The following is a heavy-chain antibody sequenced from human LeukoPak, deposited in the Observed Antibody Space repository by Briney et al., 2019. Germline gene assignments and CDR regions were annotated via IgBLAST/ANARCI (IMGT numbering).Heavy chain of an antibody. V-gene: IGHV3-11*04. D-gene: IGHD2-2*02. CDR1: GFTFNDYY. CDR2: ISSLGSPI. CDR3: VRAVPAAILGAFDI. J-gene: IGHJ3*02. Sequence: GGSLRLSCAASGFTFNDYYMSWVRQAPGKGLEWVSYISSLGSPIYYADSVKGRFTISRDNAKNSLYLQMNGLRAEDTAVYYCVRAVPAAILGAFDIWGQGTMVTVSS.